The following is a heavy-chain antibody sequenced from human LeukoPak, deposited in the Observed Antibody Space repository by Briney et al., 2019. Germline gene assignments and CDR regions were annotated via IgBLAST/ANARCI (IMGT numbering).Heavy chain of an antibody. CDR1: GGSISSSSYY. CDR2: IYYSGST. Sequence: SETLSLTCTVSGGSISSSSYYWGWIRQPPGKGLEWIGSIYYSGSTYYNPSLKSRVTISVDTSKNQFSLKLSSVTAADTAVYYCARMPYYGSGSYYNKWGQGTLVTVSS. V-gene: IGHV4-39*07. D-gene: IGHD3-10*01. CDR3: ARMPYYGSGSYYNK. J-gene: IGHJ4*02.